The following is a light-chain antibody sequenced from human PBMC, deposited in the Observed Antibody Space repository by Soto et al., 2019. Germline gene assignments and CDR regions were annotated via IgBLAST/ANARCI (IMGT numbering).Light chain of an antibody. CDR2: AAS. J-gene: IGKJ4*01. CDR3: QQSYSTPLT. V-gene: IGKV1-39*01. Sequence: DIQMTQSPSSLSASVGDRVTITCRASQDISGYLNWYQQKPGKAPKLLMHAASSLQSGVPSTFSGSASGTHFNLTISSLQPEDFATYYCQQSYSTPLTFGGGTKVEIK. CDR1: QDISGY.